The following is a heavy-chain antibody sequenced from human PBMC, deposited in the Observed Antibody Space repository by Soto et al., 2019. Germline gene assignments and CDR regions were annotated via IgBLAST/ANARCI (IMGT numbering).Heavy chain of an antibody. V-gene: IGHV3-49*04. J-gene: IGHJ6*02. CDR3: TRAVKSSGWYVSHYYYYYGMDV. CDR1: GFTCGDYA. Sequence: LRLSCTASGFTCGDYAMSWVRQAPGKGLEWVGFIRSKAYGGTTEYAASVKGRFTISREDSKSIAYLQTNSLKTEHTAVYYCTRAVKSSGWYVSHYYYYYGMDVWGQGTTVTVSS. D-gene: IGHD6-19*01. CDR2: IRSKAYGGTT.